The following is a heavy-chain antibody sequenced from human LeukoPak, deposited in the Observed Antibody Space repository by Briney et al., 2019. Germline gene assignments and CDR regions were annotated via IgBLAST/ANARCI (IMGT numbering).Heavy chain of an antibody. CDR1: GYTFTTYD. Sequence: GASVKVSCKASGYTFTTYDINWVRQATGQGLEWMGWMNPNSGNTGYAQKFQGRVTMTRNTSISTAYTELSSLRSDDTAVYYCARAGKLMITMVRGALASRDAFHIWGQGTMVTVSS. J-gene: IGHJ3*02. V-gene: IGHV1-8*01. CDR3: ARAGKLMITMVRGALASRDAFHI. CDR2: MNPNSGNT. D-gene: IGHD3-10*01.